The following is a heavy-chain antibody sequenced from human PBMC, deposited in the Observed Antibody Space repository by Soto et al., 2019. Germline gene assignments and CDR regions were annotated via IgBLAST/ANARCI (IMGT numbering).Heavy chain of an antibody. D-gene: IGHD4-17*01. CDR3: AKGLGDYVGYFQH. J-gene: IGHJ1*01. V-gene: IGHV3-23*01. CDR1: GFTFTSYA. CDR2: IGGSGGTT. Sequence: EVHLLESGGGLVQPGESLRLSCAASGFTFTSYAMTWVRQAPGKGLEWVSTIGGSGGTTYYADSVKGRFTISRDNSMNTLYLQMNSLRAEDTAVYYCAKGLGDYVGYFQHWGQGTLVTVSS.